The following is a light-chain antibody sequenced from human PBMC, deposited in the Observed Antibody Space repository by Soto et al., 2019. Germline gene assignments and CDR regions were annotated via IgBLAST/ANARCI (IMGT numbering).Light chain of an antibody. J-gene: IGLJ1*01. CDR1: SSDVGGYTY. Sequence: QSALTQPASVSGSPGQSITISCTGTSSDVGGYTYVSWYQQHPGKAPKLMIYDVSNRPSGVSNRFSGSKSGNTSSLTISGLKAEDEDDYYCSSYTSSSTYVFGTGTKVTVL. CDR2: DVS. V-gene: IGLV2-14*01. CDR3: SSYTSSSTYV.